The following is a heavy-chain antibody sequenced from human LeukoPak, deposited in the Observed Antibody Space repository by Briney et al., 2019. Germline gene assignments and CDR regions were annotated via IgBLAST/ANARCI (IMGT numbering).Heavy chain of an antibody. Sequence: PGGSLRLSCEASTFTFSTYWMHWVRQAPGKGLVWVSYINGDGSTTNYADSVKGRLTISRDNAKNTLYLQMNSLRAEDTAVYYCATGSGSYYDSRGLGTLVTVSS. CDR3: ATGSGSYYDS. D-gene: IGHD3-10*01. CDR1: TFTFSTYW. CDR2: INGDGSTT. V-gene: IGHV3-74*01. J-gene: IGHJ4*02.